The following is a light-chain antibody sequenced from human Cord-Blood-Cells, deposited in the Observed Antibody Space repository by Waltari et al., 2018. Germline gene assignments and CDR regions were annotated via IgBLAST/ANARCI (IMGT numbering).Light chain of an antibody. CDR2: LEGSGSY. CDR3: ETWDSNTRV. J-gene: IGLJ3*02. Sequence: QPVLTQSSSASASLGSSVKPTCTLISGHSSYIIALHQQQPGKAPRYLMKLEGSGSYNKGSGVPDRFSGSSSGADRYLTIANLQSEDEADYYCETWDSNTRVFGGGTKLTVL. V-gene: IGLV4-60*03. CDR1: SGHSSYI.